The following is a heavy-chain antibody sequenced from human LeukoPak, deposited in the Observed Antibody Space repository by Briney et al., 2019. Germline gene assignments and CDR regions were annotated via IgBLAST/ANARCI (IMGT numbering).Heavy chain of an antibody. CDR2: ICGSGGST. D-gene: IGHD3-9*01. CDR1: GFTFSSYA. Sequence: GGSLRLSCAASGFTFSSYAMSWVRQAPGKGLEWVSAICGSGGSTYYADSVKGRFTISRDNSKNTLYLQMNSLRAEDTAVYYCAKVQTGYYSFFAYWGQGTLVTVSS. V-gene: IGHV3-23*01. CDR3: AKVQTGYYSFFAY. J-gene: IGHJ4*02.